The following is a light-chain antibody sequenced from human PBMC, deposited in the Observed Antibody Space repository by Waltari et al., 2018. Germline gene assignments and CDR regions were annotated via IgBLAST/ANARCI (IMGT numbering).Light chain of an antibody. V-gene: IGLV3-19*01. J-gene: IGLJ2*01. CDR1: SLSSGY. Sequence: SSELTQDPAVSVALGQTIRITCQRDSLSSGYASWDQQKPGQAPVLVRFGENNRPSGIPDRFSGSISGSTTSLTITGAQAEDEADYYCNSRDNRGQGVIFGGGTKVTVL. CDR3: NSRDNRGQGVI. CDR2: GEN.